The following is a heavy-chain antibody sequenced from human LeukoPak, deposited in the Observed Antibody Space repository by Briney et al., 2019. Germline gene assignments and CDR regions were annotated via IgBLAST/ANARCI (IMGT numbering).Heavy chain of an antibody. D-gene: IGHD4-23*01. V-gene: IGHV3-74*01. Sequence: PGGSLRLSCAASGFTFSSYWMNWVRQAPGKGLVWVSRIASDGSGTTYADSVKGRFSISRDNAKNTPYLQMNSLRVEDTAVYYCARGRPHGNDYWGQGTLVTVSS. CDR2: IASDGSGT. J-gene: IGHJ4*02. CDR3: ARGRPHGNDY. CDR1: GFTFSSYW.